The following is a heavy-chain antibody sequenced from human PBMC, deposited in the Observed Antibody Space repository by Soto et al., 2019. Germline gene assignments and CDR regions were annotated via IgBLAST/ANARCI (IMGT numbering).Heavy chain of an antibody. CDR2: IYHSGST. CDR1: GGSISSGGYS. D-gene: IGHD3-22*01. CDR3: ARGSGGYYYVDY. Sequence: SETLSLTCAVSGGSISSGGYSWSWIRQPPGKGLEWIGYIYHSGSTYYNPSLKSRVTISVDRSKNQFSLKLSSVTAADTAVYYCARGSGGYYYVDYWGQGTLVTVSS. J-gene: IGHJ4*02. V-gene: IGHV4-30-2*01.